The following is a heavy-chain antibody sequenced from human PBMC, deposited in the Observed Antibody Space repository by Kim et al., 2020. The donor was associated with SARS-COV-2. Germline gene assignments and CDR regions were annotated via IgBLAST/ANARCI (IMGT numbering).Heavy chain of an antibody. CDR3: ARGPDLDAAGGFRPYHF. CDR1: GFSFSTYS. Sequence: GGSLRLSCAGSGFSFSTYSMNWVRRAPGRGLEWVSSISSTGRYIYYAESMKGRFTMSRDNAKNSLFPQMTSLTDEDTAFYFCARGPDLDAAGGFRPYHF. J-gene: IGHJ4*01. CDR2: ISSTGRYI. V-gene: IGHV3-21*06. D-gene: IGHD6-13*01.